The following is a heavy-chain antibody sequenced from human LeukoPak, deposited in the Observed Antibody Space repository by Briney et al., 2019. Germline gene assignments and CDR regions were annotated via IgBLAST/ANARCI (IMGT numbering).Heavy chain of an antibody. Sequence: ASVKVSCKASGYTFTGYYMHWVRQAPGQGLEWMGWISAYNGNTNYAQKLQGRVTMTTDTSTSTAYMELRSLRSDDTAVYYCARDLNVDTAMVCYYWGQGTLVTVSS. D-gene: IGHD5-18*01. CDR2: ISAYNGNT. V-gene: IGHV1-18*04. CDR3: ARDLNVDTAMVCYY. J-gene: IGHJ4*02. CDR1: GYTFTGYY.